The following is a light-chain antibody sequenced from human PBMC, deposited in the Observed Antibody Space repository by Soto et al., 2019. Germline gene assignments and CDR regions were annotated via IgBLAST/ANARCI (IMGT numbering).Light chain of an antibody. CDR1: QSVSSN. Sequence: EIVMTQSPATLSVSPGERATLSCRASQSVSSNLAWYQQKPGQAPRLLIYGASNRATGIPARFSGSGSGTEFTLTISSLQSEDFAVYYCQQYNNWPPHTFGGGTKVEIK. V-gene: IGKV3-15*01. CDR2: GAS. CDR3: QQYNNWPPHT. J-gene: IGKJ4*01.